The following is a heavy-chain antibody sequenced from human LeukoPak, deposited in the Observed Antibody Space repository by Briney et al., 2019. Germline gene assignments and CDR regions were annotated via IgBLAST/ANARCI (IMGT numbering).Heavy chain of an antibody. CDR2: ISSSSSYI. Sequence: PGGSLRLSCAASGFTFSSYSMNWVRQAPGKGLEWVSSISSSSSYIYYADSVKGRFTISRDNAKNSLYLQMNSLRAEDTAVYYCAKDLGLVMATSSVGYFDYWGQGTLVTVSS. V-gene: IGHV3-21*01. D-gene: IGHD5-24*01. CDR3: AKDLGLVMATSSVGYFDY. J-gene: IGHJ4*02. CDR1: GFTFSSYS.